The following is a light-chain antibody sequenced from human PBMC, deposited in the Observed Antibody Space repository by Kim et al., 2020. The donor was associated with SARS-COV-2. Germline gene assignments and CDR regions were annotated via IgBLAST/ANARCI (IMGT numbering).Light chain of an antibody. CDR2: QDS. CDR1: KLGDKY. Sequence: SYELTQPPSVSVSPGQTASITCSGDKLGDKYACWYQQKPGQSPVLVICQDSKRPSGIPERFSGSNSGNTATLTISGTQAMDEADYYCQAWDSSTYVFGTG. V-gene: IGLV3-1*01. CDR3: QAWDSSTYV. J-gene: IGLJ1*01.